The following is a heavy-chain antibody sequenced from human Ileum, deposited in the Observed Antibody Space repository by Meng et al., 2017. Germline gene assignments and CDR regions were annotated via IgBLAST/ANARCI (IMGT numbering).Heavy chain of an antibody. CDR2: ITSSGRFI. D-gene: IGHD2-15*01. CDR3: ANGLRYYFEY. J-gene: IGHJ4*02. CDR1: GFRFSTYT. Sequence: EVLLVESGGGLVKPGRSLSLSCAASGFRFSTYTMHWVRQAPGKGLEWVSSITSSGRFIFYADSVKGRFTISRDNAKSSLYLQMNSLRDGDTAVYYCANGLRYYFEYWGQGALVTVSS. V-gene: IGHV3-21*02.